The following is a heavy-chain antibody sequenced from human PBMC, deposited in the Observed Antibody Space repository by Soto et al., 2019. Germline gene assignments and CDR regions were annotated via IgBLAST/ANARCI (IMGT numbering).Heavy chain of an antibody. V-gene: IGHV3-33*01. CDR3: ARDGVTVTRYLEY. Sequence: GVSLRLSCAASGFTFSSYGMHWVRQAPGKGLEWVAVIWYDGSNKYYADSVKGRFTISRDNSKNTLYLQMNSLRAEDTAVYYWARDGVTVTRYLEYWGQGTLVSVSS. J-gene: IGHJ4*02. CDR1: GFTFSSYG. CDR2: IWYDGSNK. D-gene: IGHD1-20*01.